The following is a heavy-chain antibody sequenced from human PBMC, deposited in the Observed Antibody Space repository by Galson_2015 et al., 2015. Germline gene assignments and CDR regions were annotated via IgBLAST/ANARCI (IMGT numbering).Heavy chain of an antibody. J-gene: IGHJ6*02. Sequence: SVKVSCKASGNTFPNYYIHWLRQAPGQGLEWMGAINPSGGNTIYAQKFQGRVTMTSDTSTSVVYMELSSQTSEDAAVYYCATRRPCSGGTCYGLDVWGQGTTVTVSS. V-gene: IGHV1-46*01. CDR3: ATRRPCSGGTCYGLDV. D-gene: IGHD2-15*01. CDR2: INPSGGNT. CDR1: GNTFPNYY.